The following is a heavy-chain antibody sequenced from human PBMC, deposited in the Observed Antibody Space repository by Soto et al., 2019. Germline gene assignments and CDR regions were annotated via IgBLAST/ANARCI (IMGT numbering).Heavy chain of an antibody. CDR2: ISAYNGST. Sequence: ASVKVSCKASGYTFTSNGISWVRQAPGQGLEWMGWISAYNGSTSCAQKFQGRVTMTTDTSTSTAYMELRSLRSDDTAVYYCARAAAAGAAVAALDRWGQGTLVTVS. V-gene: IGHV1-18*04. J-gene: IGHJ5*02. D-gene: IGHD6-19*01. CDR1: GYTFTSNG. CDR3: ARAAAAGAAVAALDR.